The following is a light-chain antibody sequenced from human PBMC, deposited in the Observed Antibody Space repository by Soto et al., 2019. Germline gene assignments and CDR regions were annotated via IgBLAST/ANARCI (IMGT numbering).Light chain of an antibody. CDR1: QSVSSSF. J-gene: IGKJ2*01. V-gene: IGKV3-20*01. CDR2: GAS. Sequence: EIVLTQSPGTLSLSPGEGATLSCRASQSVSSSFLAWYHQKPGQAPRLLIYGASSRATGIPDRFSGSGSGXXXXXXXXXLEPEDFAVYYCQQYGSSPYTFGQGTKLEIK. CDR3: QQYGSSPYT.